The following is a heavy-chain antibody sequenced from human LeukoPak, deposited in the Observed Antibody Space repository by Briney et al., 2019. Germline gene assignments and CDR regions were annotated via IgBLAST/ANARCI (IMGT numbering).Heavy chain of an antibody. Sequence: ASVKVSCKASGGTFTNYTISWVRQAPGQGLEWMGWMNPNSGNTGYAQKFQGRVTMTRNTSISTAYMELSSLRSEDTAVYYCARDGTVTTQTYYYYMDVWGKGTTVTVSS. CDR1: GGTFTNYT. J-gene: IGHJ6*03. CDR2: MNPNSGNT. CDR3: ARDGTVTTQTYYYYMDV. V-gene: IGHV1-8*01. D-gene: IGHD4-17*01.